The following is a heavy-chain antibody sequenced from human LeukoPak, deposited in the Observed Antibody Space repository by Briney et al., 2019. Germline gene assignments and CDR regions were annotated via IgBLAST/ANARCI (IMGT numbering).Heavy chain of an antibody. D-gene: IGHD4-17*01. J-gene: IGHJ4*02. CDR1: GGSISSSSYY. CDR3: AVEYGDYLTYY. CDR2: IYYSGST. Sequence: SETLSLTCTVSGGSISSSSYYWGWIRQPPGKGLEWIGSIYYSGSTYYNPSLKSRVTISVDTSKNQFSLKLSSVTAADTAVYYCAVEYGDYLTYYWGQGTLVTVSS. V-gene: IGHV4-39*01.